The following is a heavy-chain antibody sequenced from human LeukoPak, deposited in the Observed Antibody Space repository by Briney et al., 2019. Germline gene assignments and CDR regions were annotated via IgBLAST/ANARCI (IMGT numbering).Heavy chain of an antibody. CDR1: GFNFNSYS. CDR3: AAYGSSGYSGKYFQY. D-gene: IGHD3-22*01. Sequence: PGGSLRLSCAASGFNFNSYSMTWVRQAPGKGLVWASRINSDGSSTSYADSVKGRFTISRDNAKNTLYLQMNSLRAEDTAVYYCAAYGSSGYSGKYFQYWGQGTLVTVSS. J-gene: IGHJ1*01. CDR2: INSDGSST. V-gene: IGHV3-74*01.